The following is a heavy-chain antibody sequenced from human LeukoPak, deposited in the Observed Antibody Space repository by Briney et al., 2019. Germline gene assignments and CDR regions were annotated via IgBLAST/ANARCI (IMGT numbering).Heavy chain of an antibody. Sequence: ASVKVSCKASGYTFPDYYIHWVRQAPGQGLAWMGWINPNSGGTNYAQNFQGRVTLARDTSISTAYMELSRLRSDDTAVYYCAKDLYDTLVAITMVPPYAFDIWGQGTMVTVSS. J-gene: IGHJ3*02. CDR1: GYTFPDYY. D-gene: IGHD3-10*01. V-gene: IGHV1-2*02. CDR3: AKDLYDTLVAITMVPPYAFDI. CDR2: INPNSGGT.